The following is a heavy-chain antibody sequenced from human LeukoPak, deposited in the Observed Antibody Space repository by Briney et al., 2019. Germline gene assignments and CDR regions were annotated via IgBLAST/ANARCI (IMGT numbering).Heavy chain of an antibody. V-gene: IGHV3-23*01. Sequence: GGSLRLSCAASGFTFSSYAMSWVRQAPGKGLEWVSAISGSGSSTYYADSVKGRFTISRDNSKNTLYLQMNSLRAEDTAVYYCAKDLGYYYDSSGYQTGYWGQGTLVTVSS. CDR3: AKDLGYYYDSSGYQTGY. J-gene: IGHJ4*02. D-gene: IGHD3-22*01. CDR1: GFTFSSYA. CDR2: ISGSGSST.